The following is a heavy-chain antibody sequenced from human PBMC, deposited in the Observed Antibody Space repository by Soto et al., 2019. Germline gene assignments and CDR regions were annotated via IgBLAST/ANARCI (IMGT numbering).Heavy chain of an antibody. CDR1: GYTFTYRY. CDR2: ITPFNGNT. Sequence: SVKVSCKASGYTFTYRYLHWVRQAPGQALEWMGWITPFNGNTNYAQKFQDRVTITRDRSMSTAYMELSSLRSEDTAMYYCARSRIYGDYGSAFDIWGQGTMVTVSS. V-gene: IGHV1-45*02. J-gene: IGHJ3*02. CDR3: ARSRIYGDYGSAFDI. D-gene: IGHD4-17*01.